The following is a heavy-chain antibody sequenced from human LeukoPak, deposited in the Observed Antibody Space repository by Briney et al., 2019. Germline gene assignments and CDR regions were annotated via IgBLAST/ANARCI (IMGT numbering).Heavy chain of an antibody. V-gene: IGHV3-23*01. CDR3: AKVSHYYDSSGYYPFDY. Sequence: GGSLRLSCAASGFTFSSYAMSWVRQAPGKGLEWVSAISGSGGSTYYADSVKGRFTISRDNSKNTLYLQMNSLRAEDTAVYYCAKVSHYYDSSGYYPFDYWGQGTLVTVSS. CDR1: GFTFSSYA. D-gene: IGHD3-22*01. CDR2: ISGSGGST. J-gene: IGHJ4*02.